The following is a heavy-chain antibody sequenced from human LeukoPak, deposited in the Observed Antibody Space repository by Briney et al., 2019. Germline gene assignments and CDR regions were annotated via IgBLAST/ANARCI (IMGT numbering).Heavy chain of an antibody. CDR1: EFSFSNYA. CDR2: ISFEGTNK. Sequence: GGSLRLSCVASEFSFSNYAMHWVRQAPGKGLEWVAIISFEGTNKDYAESVKGRFTISRDNAKTSLYLQMNSLRAEDTAVYYCARSVTGPYYFDYWGQGTLVTVSS. V-gene: IGHV3-30-3*01. J-gene: IGHJ4*02. CDR3: ARSVTGPYYFDY. D-gene: IGHD6-19*01.